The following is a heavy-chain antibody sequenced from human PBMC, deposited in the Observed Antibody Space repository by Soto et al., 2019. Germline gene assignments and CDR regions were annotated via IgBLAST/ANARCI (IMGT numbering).Heavy chain of an antibody. Sequence: QVQLQQWGAGLLKPSETLSLTCAVYGGSFSGYYWSWIRQPPGKGLEWIGEINHSGSTNYNPSLKSRVTISVDTSKNQFSLKLSSVTAADTAVYYCAREWYFDYWRQGTLVTVSS. D-gene: IGHD2-8*01. CDR3: AREWYFDY. CDR1: GGSFSGYY. CDR2: INHSGST. V-gene: IGHV4-34*01. J-gene: IGHJ4*02.